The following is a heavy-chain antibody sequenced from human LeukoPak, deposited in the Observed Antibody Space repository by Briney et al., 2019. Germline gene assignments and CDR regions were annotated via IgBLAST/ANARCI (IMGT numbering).Heavy chain of an antibody. Sequence: GGSLRLSCAASGFTFSSYAMTWVRQAPGKGLEWVSNISAGAGTYYADSVTGRFTVSRDNSKNILYLQMNSLRAEDTAVYYCAKEPKYSSSYYSDYWGQGTLVTVSS. CDR2: ISAGAGT. V-gene: IGHV3-23*01. CDR1: GFTFSSYA. D-gene: IGHD6-13*01. CDR3: AKEPKYSSSYYSDY. J-gene: IGHJ4*02.